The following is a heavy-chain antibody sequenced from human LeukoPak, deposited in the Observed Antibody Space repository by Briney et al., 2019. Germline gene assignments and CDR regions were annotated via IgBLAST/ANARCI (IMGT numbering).Heavy chain of an antibody. CDR2: ISYDGSNQ. V-gene: IGHV3-30*18. CDR3: AKAYCSGGSCYSVRGNFFDY. J-gene: IGHJ4*02. Sequence: GTSLRLSCAASGFTFSAFGMHWVRQAPGKGLEWVAVISYDGSNQYYADSVKGRFTISRDNSKNTLYLQMNSLRAEDTALYYCAKAYCSGGSCYSVRGNFFDYWGQGTLVTVSS. D-gene: IGHD2-15*01. CDR1: GFTFSAFG.